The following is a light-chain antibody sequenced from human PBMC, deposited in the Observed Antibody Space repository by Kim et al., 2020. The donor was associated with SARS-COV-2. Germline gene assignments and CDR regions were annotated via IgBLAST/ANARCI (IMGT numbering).Light chain of an antibody. Sequence: SPGEKATLYCRASQRLDSSSLAWNQQNPGQAPRLLIFGSSIRVSGFPDRFRGSGSGTDVTLTISRLETEDFALYYCQHYGSSPFTFGPGTKVEIK. J-gene: IGKJ3*01. CDR3: QHYGSSPFT. V-gene: IGKV3-20*01. CDR1: QRLDSSS. CDR2: GSS.